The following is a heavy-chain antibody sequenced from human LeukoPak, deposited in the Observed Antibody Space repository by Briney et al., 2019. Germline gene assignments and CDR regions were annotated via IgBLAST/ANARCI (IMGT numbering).Heavy chain of an antibody. J-gene: IGHJ4*02. V-gene: IGHV3-23*01. CDR1: GFSFSNYA. CDR2: ISGDAGST. CDR3: AKSVLTSRKGTDY. Sequence: GGSLRLSCAASGFSFSNYAMSWVRQAPGKGLEWVSGISGDAGSTYYTDSVKGRFTISRDNSKNTLYLQMNSLRAEDTAVYYCAKSVLTSRKGTDYWGQGTLVTVSS. D-gene: IGHD3-16*01.